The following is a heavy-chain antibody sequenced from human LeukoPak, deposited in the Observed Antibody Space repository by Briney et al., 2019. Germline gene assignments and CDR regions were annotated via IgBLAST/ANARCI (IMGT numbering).Heavy chain of an antibody. V-gene: IGHV4-4*07. CDR1: GGSINNYY. CDR3: ARGGISTSLDY. J-gene: IGHJ4*02. D-gene: IGHD2-2*01. Sequence: PSETLSLTCSVSGGSINNYYWSWIRQPAGKGLEFIGRIYSSGSTNYNPSLKSRVTMSVDTSKNQLSLKLNSVTAADTAVYYCARGGISTSLDYWGQGTLVTVSS. CDR2: IYSSGST.